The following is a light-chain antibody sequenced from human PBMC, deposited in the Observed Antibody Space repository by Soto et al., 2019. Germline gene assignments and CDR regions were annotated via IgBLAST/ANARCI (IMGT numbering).Light chain of an antibody. CDR3: QQYDSSPPYT. CDR1: QSISSTH. Sequence: EVVLTQSPGTLSLSPGERATLSCRASQSISSTHLAWYQQKPGQAPRLLIYGASSRATGIPDRFSGSGSGTDFTLTISRLEPEDFAVYYCQQYDSSPPYTFGQGTKVEIK. V-gene: IGKV3-20*01. J-gene: IGKJ2*01. CDR2: GAS.